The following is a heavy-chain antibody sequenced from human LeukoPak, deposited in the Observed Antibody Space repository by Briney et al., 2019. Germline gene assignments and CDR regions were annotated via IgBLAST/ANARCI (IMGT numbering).Heavy chain of an antibody. D-gene: IGHD3-10*01. J-gene: IGHJ6*02. V-gene: IGHV3-30*18. Sequence: PGGTLRLSCAASGFTFSSYGMHWVRQAPGKGLEWVAVISYDGSNKYYADSVKGRFTISRDNSKNTLYLQMNSLRAEDTAVYYCANPGRSGSYLDYGMDVWGQGTTVTVSS. CDR3: ANPGRSGSYLDYGMDV. CDR2: ISYDGSNK. CDR1: GFTFSSYG.